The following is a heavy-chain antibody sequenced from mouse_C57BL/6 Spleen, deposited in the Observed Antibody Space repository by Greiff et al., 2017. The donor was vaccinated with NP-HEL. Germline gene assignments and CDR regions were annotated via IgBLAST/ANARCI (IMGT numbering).Heavy chain of an antibody. CDR3: AREDDGSSMDY. J-gene: IGHJ4*01. V-gene: IGHV5-4*01. Sequence: EVMLVESGGGLVKPGGSLKLSCAASGFTFSSYAMSWVRQTPEKRLEWVATISDGGSYTYYPDNVKGRFTISRDNAKNNLYLQMSQLKSEDTAMYYCAREDDGSSMDYWGQGTSVTVSS. CDR1: GFTFSSYA. CDR2: ISDGGSYT.